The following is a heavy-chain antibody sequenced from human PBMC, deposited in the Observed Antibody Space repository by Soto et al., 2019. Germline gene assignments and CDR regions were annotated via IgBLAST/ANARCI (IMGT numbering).Heavy chain of an antibody. CDR1: GGTFSSYA. CDR3: ARLPVREEFGY. D-gene: IGHD1-26*01. V-gene: IGHV1-69*13. Sequence: SVKVSSKDSGGTFSSYAISWVRQAPGQGLEWMGGIIPIFGTANYAQKFQGRVTITAGESTSTAYMERSSLRSEHTAVYYCARLPVREEFGYWGHVTLFTVSS. CDR2: IIPIFGTA. J-gene: IGHJ4*01.